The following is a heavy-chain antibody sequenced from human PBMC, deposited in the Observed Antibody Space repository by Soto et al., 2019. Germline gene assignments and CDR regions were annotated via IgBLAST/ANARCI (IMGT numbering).Heavy chain of an antibody. Sequence: EVQLVESGGGLVQPGGSLRLSCAASGFTFNSYYMTWVRQAPGKGLEGVANIRQDGSDKYYVGSVKGRFTISRDNAKKSLYLQMNSLRAEDTAVYYCAGERGGPTTSAFDIWGQGTMVTVSS. CDR2: IRQDGSDK. CDR1: GFTFNSYY. D-gene: IGHD1-26*01. CDR3: AGERGGPTTSAFDI. J-gene: IGHJ3*02. V-gene: IGHV3-7*04.